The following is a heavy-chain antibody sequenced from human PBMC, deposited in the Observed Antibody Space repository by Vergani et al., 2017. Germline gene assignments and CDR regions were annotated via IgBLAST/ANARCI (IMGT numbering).Heavy chain of an antibody. Sequence: QVQLQESGPGLVKPSQTLSLTCTVSGESIRSGSHYWSWIRQPAGKGPEWIGHIHTGGSTDLNPSFKSRVSISVDTSKSQFSLKLNSVTVADTAVYYCAISRPYCTSGSCPAIWGQGTLVTVSS. CDR2: IHTGGST. CDR1: GESIRSGSHY. CDR3: AISRPYCTSGSCPAI. V-gene: IGHV4-61*02. J-gene: IGHJ4*02. D-gene: IGHD2-15*01.